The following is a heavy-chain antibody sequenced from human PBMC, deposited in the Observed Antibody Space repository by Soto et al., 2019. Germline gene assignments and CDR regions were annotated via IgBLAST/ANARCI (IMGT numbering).Heavy chain of an antibody. Sequence: RASVKVSCKAPGYTFTSYDINWVRQATGQGLEWMGWMNPNSGNTGYAQKFQGRVTMTRNTSISTAYMELSSLRSEDTAVYYCARTGADFWSGYYKLYYYYYYGMDVWGQGTTVTVSS. D-gene: IGHD3-3*01. CDR2: MNPNSGNT. J-gene: IGHJ6*02. V-gene: IGHV1-8*01. CDR1: GYTFTSYD. CDR3: ARTGADFWSGYYKLYYYYYYGMDV.